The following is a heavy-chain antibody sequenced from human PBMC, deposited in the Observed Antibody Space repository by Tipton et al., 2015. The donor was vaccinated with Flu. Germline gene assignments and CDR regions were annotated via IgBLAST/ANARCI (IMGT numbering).Heavy chain of an antibody. Sequence: QSGAEVKKPGSSVKVSCKASGGTFSSNGINWVRQAPGQGLEWMGGIIPDFGTANYAQKFEGRLTITADESTNTAYMELSRLRSEDTAVYYCVRFSGGGERAAFDIWGQGTMVTVSS. D-gene: IGHD2-15*01. CDR2: IIPDFGTA. CDR1: GGTFSSNG. V-gene: IGHV1-69*01. CDR3: VRFSGGGERAAFDI. J-gene: IGHJ3*02.